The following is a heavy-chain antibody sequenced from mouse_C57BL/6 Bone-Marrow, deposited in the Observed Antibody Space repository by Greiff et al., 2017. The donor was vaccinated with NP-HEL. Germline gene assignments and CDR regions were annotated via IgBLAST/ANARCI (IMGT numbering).Heavy chain of an antibody. CDR3: TNYYYGSSYDY. J-gene: IGHJ2*01. Sequence: VQLQQSGAELARPGASVKLSCKASGYTFTDYEMHWVKQTPVHGLEWIGAIDPETGGTAYNQKFKGKAILTADKSSSTAYMELRSLTSEDSAVYYCTNYYYGSSYDYWGQGTTLTVSS. CDR2: IDPETGGT. D-gene: IGHD1-1*01. V-gene: IGHV1-15*01. CDR1: GYTFTDYE.